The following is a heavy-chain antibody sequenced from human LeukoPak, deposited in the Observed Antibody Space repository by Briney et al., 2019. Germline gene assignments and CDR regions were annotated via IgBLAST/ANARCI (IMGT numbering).Heavy chain of an antibody. J-gene: IGHJ4*02. V-gene: IGHV3-48*03. Sequence: GGSLRLSCAASGSTFSSYEMNWVRQAPGKGLEWVSYISSSGSTIYYADSVKGRFTISRDNAKNSLYLQMNSLRAEDTAVYYCARDLGWDSGSYYYFDYWGQGTLVTVSS. D-gene: IGHD1-26*01. CDR1: GSTFSSYE. CDR2: ISSSGSTI. CDR3: ARDLGWDSGSYYYFDY.